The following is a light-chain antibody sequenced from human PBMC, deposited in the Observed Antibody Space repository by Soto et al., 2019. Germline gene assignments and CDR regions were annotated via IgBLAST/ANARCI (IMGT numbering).Light chain of an antibody. V-gene: IGKV3-15*01. CDR2: GAS. J-gene: IGKJ1*01. CDR1: QSVGTY. CDR3: QSYYYWPRT. Sequence: EIVMTQSQATLSVSPGERATLSCRASQSVGTYLAWYQQKPGQATRILIYGASTRAAGISPWFSGGGSGTEFTLAMTSLQSEDFGVYHCQSYYYWPRTFGQGTKVAIK.